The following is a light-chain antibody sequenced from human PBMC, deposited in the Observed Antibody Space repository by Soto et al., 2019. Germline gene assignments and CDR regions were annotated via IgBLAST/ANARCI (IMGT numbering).Light chain of an antibody. CDR2: DTS. Sequence: IVLTQSPGTLSLSPGERDTLSCMASQSVRARYLAWYQQKPGQAPSLLISDTSTRSTGVPDRFSGSGSGTAFALTISRVEPEVFAIYFCQQYGSSSGTVARGTRVHI. V-gene: IGKV3-20*01. J-gene: IGKJ1*01. CDR3: QQYGSSSGT. CDR1: QSVRARY.